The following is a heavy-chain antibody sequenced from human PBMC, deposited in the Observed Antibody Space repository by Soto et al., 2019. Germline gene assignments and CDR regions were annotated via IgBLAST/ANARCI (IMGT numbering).Heavy chain of an antibody. CDR3: ARRDTMIVVDYWYFDL. J-gene: IGHJ2*01. CDR1: GFTFSSYS. V-gene: IGHV3-48*02. D-gene: IGHD3-22*01. CDR2: ISSSSSTI. Sequence: EVQLVESGGGLVQPGGSLRLSCAASGFTFSSYSMNWVRQAPGKGLEWVSYISSSSSTIYYADSVKGRFTISRDNAKNSLYLQMNSLRDADTAVYYCARRDTMIVVDYWYFDLCARGTLVTVSS.